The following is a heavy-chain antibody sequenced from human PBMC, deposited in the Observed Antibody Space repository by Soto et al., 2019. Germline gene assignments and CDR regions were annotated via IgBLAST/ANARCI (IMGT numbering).Heavy chain of an antibody. D-gene: IGHD6-13*01. Sequence: ASVKVSFKASGYSFISYNIHWVRQAPGQRLEWMAWITPGNGNRKYSQKFQGRVTITRDTSASTAYMELSSLTSEDTAVYFCARGFGSSWFDYWGQGTPVTVSS. CDR3: ARGFGSSWFDY. V-gene: IGHV1-3*01. CDR2: ITPGNGNR. CDR1: GYSFISYN. J-gene: IGHJ4*02.